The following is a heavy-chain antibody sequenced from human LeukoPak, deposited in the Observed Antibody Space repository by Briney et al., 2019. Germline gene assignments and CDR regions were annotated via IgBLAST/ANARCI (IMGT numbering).Heavy chain of an antibody. CDR3: ARDNYNSGYYWFDP. J-gene: IGHJ5*02. Sequence: GASVTVSCKSSGYTFTDYYMHWVRQAPGQGPEWMGWINPNSNGTNYAQELQGRVTMTSDTSINTAYMELSGLASDDTAVYYCARDNYNSGYYWFDPWGQGTQVTVSS. CDR1: GYTFTDYY. D-gene: IGHD6-19*01. CDR2: INPNSNGT. V-gene: IGHV1-2*02.